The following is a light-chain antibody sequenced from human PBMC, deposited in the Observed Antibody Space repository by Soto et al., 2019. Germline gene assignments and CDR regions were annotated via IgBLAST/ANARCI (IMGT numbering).Light chain of an antibody. CDR1: QSVSNN. CDR3: QQYDNWPYT. J-gene: IGKJ2*01. Sequence: EIVMTHSPATLSVSPGERATLSCRASQSVSNNLAWYQQKPDQAPRLLIYGASTRATAIPARFSGSGSGTEFTLTFSSLQSEDFAVYFCQQYDNWPYTFGQGTKLEIK. CDR2: GAS. V-gene: IGKV3-15*01.